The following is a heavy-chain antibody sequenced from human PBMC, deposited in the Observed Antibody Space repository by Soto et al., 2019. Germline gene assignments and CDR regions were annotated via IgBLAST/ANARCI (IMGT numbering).Heavy chain of an antibody. J-gene: IGHJ5*02. CDR1: GGSISSGDYY. Sequence: TLSLTCTVSGGSISSGDYYWSWIRQPPGKGLEWIGYIYYSGSTYYNPSLKSRVTISVDTSKNQFSLKLSSVTAADTAVYYCARDACSTSCYTHPTWFDPWGQGTLVTVSS. D-gene: IGHD2-2*02. CDR2: IYYSGST. CDR3: ARDACSTSCYTHPTWFDP. V-gene: IGHV4-30-4*01.